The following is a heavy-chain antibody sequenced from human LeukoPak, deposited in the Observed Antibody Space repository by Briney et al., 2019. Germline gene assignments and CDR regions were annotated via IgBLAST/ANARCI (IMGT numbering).Heavy chain of an antibody. J-gene: IGHJ6*03. D-gene: IGHD3-10*01. CDR2: ISAYNGNT. CDR3: ATDLGQVLVGGFMDV. Sequence: GASVKVSCKASGYTFTSYGISWVRQAPGQGLEWMGWISAYNGNTNYAQKLQGRVTMTTDTSTSTAYMELRSLRSDDTAVYYCATDLGQVLVGGFMDVWGIGTTVTVSS. V-gene: IGHV1-18*01. CDR1: GYTFTSYG.